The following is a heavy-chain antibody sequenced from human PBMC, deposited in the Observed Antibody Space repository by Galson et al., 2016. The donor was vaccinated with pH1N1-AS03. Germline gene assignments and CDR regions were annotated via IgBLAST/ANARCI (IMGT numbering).Heavy chain of an antibody. V-gene: IGHV3-48*03. J-gene: IGHJ4*02. D-gene: IGHD2/OR15-2a*01. CDR1: GFAFRSHS. CDR2: ITGVGVT. CDR3: TRDGTDTYFDFDF. Sequence: SLRLSCAASGFAFRSHSMNWVRQAPGKGLEWISYITGVGVTMYGDSVRGRFVLSRDNAKNSVSPQMNSLRAEDTAIYYCTRDGTDTYFDFDFWGQGTLVTVSS.